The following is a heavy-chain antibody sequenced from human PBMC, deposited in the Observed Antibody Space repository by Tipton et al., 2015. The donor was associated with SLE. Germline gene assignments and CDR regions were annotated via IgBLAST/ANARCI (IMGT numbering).Heavy chain of an antibody. J-gene: IGHJ6*03. CDR2: IYYSGST. CDR3: ARINVPTAMDFYYYMDV. V-gene: IGHV4-59*01. D-gene: IGHD2-2*01. CDR1: GGSISSYY. Sequence: TLSLTCTVSGGSISSYYWSWIRQPPGKGLEWIGYIYYSGSTNYNPSLKSRVTISVDTSKNQFSLKLSSVTAADTAVYYCARINVPTAMDFYYYMDVWGNGTTVTVSS.